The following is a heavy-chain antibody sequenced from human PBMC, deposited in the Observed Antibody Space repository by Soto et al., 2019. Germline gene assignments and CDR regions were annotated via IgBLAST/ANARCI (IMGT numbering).Heavy chain of an antibody. Sequence: GGSLRLSCAASGFTFSSFAVSWVRQAPGKGLEWVSSISPNVGSTYYAGSVKGRFTISRDNSKNTLYLQMNSLRAEDTAIYYCARSGSYSWLPYWGQGTPVTVS. CDR2: ISPNVGST. D-gene: IGHD1-26*01. CDR1: GFTFSSFA. V-gene: IGHV3-23*01. CDR3: ARSGSYSWLPY. J-gene: IGHJ4*02.